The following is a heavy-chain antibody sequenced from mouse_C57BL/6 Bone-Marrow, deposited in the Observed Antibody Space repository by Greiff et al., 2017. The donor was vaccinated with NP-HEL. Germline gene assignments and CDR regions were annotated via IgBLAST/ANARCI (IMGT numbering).Heavy chain of an antibody. Sequence: VKLMESGAELARPGASVKLSCKASGYTFTSYGISWVKQGTGQGLEWIGEIYPRSGNTYYNEKFKGKATLTADKSSSPAYMELRSLTSEDSAVYFCARSRDGYYVAWFAYWGQGTLVTVSA. CDR1: GYTFTSYG. J-gene: IGHJ3*01. CDR2: IYPRSGNT. V-gene: IGHV1-81*01. CDR3: ARSRDGYYVAWFAY. D-gene: IGHD2-3*01.